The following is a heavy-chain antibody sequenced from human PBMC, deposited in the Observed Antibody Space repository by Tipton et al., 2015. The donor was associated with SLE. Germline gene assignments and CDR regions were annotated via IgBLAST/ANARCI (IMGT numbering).Heavy chain of an antibody. CDR3: ARGTNYDSSGYHSY. CDR2: IYTSGST. V-gene: IGHV4-61*09. J-gene: IGHJ4*02. CDR1: GGSISSGSYY. Sequence: TLSLTCTVSGGSISSGSYYWSWIRQPAGKGLEWIGHIYTSGSTNYNPSHKSRVTISVDTSKNQFSLKLSSVTAADTALYYCARGTNYDSSGYHSYWGQGTLVTVSS. D-gene: IGHD3-22*01.